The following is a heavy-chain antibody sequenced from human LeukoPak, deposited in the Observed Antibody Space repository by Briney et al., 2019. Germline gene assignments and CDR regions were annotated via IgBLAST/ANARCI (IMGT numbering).Heavy chain of an antibody. V-gene: IGHV3-23*01. Sequence: PGGSLRLSCAASGFTFSSYAMSWVRQAPGKGLEWVSAISGSGGSTYYADSVKGRFTISRDNSKNTLYLQMNSLRAEDTAVYYCAKSLVVVVPAATMSPTYYSGMDVWGKGTTVTVSS. CDR3: AKSLVVVVPAATMSPTYYSGMDV. D-gene: IGHD2-2*01. CDR2: ISGSGGST. CDR1: GFTFSSYA. J-gene: IGHJ6*04.